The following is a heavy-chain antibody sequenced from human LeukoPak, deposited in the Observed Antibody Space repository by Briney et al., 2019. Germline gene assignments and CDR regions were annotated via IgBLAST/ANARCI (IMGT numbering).Heavy chain of an antibody. CDR2: ISSSSSYI. D-gene: IGHD5-18*01. J-gene: IGHJ4*02. CDR3: ATGRGFSYGLFDY. Sequence: PGGSLRLSCAASGFTFSSYNMNWVGQAPGQGLEWVSSISSSSSYIYYADSVRGRFTISRDNAKNSLYLQINSLRAEDTAVYYCATGRGFSYGLFDYWGQGTLVTVSS. CDR1: GFTFSSYN. V-gene: IGHV3-21*01.